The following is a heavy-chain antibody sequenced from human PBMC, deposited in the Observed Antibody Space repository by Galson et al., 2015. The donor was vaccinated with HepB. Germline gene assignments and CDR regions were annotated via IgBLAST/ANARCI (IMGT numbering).Heavy chain of an antibody. CDR3: ARTRTTGTPDFDF. CDR1: GFSLSNARMG. CDR2: IFSNDEK. V-gene: IGHV2-26*01. J-gene: IGHJ4*02. Sequence: PALVKPTQTLTLSCTVSGFSLSNARMGVSWIRQPPGKALEWLAHIFSNDEKSYSTSLRSRLTISKDTSKSQVVLTMTNMGPVDTATYYCARTRTTGTPDFDFWGQGTLVTVSS. D-gene: IGHD1-1*01.